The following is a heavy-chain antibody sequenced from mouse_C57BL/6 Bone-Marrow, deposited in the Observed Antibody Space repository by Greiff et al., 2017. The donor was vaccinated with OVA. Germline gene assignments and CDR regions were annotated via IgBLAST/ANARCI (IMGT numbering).Heavy chain of an antibody. Sequence: EVQLVESGPGLAKPSQPLSLTCSVPGYSITSHYWNWIRKFPGNKLEYMGYISYSGSTYYNPSLKSRISITRDTSKNQYYLQLNSVTTEDTATYYCARLRYRYYYGSSPFDYWGQGTTLTVSS. CDR3: ARLRYRYYYGSSPFDY. V-gene: IGHV3-8*01. CDR1: GYSITSHY. D-gene: IGHD1-1*01. J-gene: IGHJ2*01. CDR2: ISYSGST.